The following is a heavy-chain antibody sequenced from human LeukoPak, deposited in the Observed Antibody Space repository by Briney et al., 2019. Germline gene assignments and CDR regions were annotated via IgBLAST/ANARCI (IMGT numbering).Heavy chain of an antibody. Sequence: ASVKVSCKASGYTFTSYGISWVRQAPGQGLEWMGWISAYNGNTNYAQKLQGRVTMTTDTSTSTAYMELRSLRSDDTAVYHCARESAVGQPDYYYHHGMDVWGQGTTVTVSS. D-gene: IGHD1-1*01. CDR1: GYTFTSYG. J-gene: IGHJ6*02. CDR3: ARESAVGQPDYYYHHGMDV. CDR2: ISAYNGNT. V-gene: IGHV1-18*01.